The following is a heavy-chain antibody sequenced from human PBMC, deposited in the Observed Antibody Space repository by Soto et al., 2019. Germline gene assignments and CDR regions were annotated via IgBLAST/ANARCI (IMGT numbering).Heavy chain of an antibody. CDR1: GFNFNNYG. CDR2: IWNDGNGY. Sequence: QVQLMESGGGVVQPGRSLRLSCAASGFNFNNYGMHWVRQAPGKGLEWVAVIWNDGNGYYYANSVKGRFTISRDNSKNTRFLQMSSLRADDTAVYYCARRQISPPTRGAASARGGMDVWGQGTTVTVSS. V-gene: IGHV3-33*01. CDR3: ARRQISPPTRGAASARGGMDV. J-gene: IGHJ6*02. D-gene: IGHD6-13*01.